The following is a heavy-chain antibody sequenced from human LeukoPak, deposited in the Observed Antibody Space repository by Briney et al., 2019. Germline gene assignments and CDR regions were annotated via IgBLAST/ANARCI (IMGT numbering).Heavy chain of an antibody. CDR2: ISSSSRFI. CDR1: GFTFSSYW. Sequence: GGSLRLSCAASGFTFSSYWMHWVRQAPGKGLEWVSLISSSSRFIYYGDSVKGRFTISRDNAKKSLYLQMNSLRAEDTAVYYCARAVYCSGGGCFWYFDLWGRGTLVTVSS. V-gene: IGHV3-21*01. J-gene: IGHJ2*01. D-gene: IGHD2-15*01. CDR3: ARAVYCSGGGCFWYFDL.